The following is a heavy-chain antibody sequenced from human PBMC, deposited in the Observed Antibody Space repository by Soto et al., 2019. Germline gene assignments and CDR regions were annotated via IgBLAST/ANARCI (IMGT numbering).Heavy chain of an antibody. CDR3: ARAGYCTNGVCYFPPRKTKFDP. CDR1: GYTFTSYA. J-gene: IGHJ5*02. V-gene: IGHV1-3*01. CDR2: INAGNGNT. D-gene: IGHD2-8*01. Sequence: ASVKVSCKASGYTFTSYAMHWVRQAPGQRLEWMGWINAGNGNTKYSQKFQGRVTITRDTSASTAYMELSSLRSEDTAVYYCARAGYCTNGVCYFPPRKTKFDPWGQGTLVTVSS.